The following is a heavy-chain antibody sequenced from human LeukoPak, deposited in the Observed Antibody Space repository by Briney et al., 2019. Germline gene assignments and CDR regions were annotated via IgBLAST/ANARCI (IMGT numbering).Heavy chain of an antibody. V-gene: IGHV4-61*02. CDR1: GGSISSGSYY. J-gene: IGHJ3*02. CDR3: ARDPWSDSSGWYTNDAFDI. Sequence: SETLSLTCTVSGGSISSGSYYWSWIRQPAGKGLEWIGRIYTSGSTNYNPSLKSRVTISVDTSKNQFSLKLSSVTAADTAVYYCARDPWSDSSGWYTNDAFDIWGQGTMVTVSS. D-gene: IGHD6-19*01. CDR2: IYTSGST.